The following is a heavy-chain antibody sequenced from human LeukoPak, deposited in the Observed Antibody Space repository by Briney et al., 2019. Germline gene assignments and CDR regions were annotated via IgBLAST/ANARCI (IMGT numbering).Heavy chain of an antibody. CDR2: IYYSGST. V-gene: IGHV4-39*01. CDR3: ARYLDAFDI. Sequence: PPETLSLTCTVSGGSISSSSYYWGWIRQPPGKGLEWIGSIYYSGSTYYNSFLKSRATISVDTSKNQFSLMMSLVTAATTTEYYGARYLDAFDIWGQGTMVTVSS. CDR1: GGSISSSSYY. J-gene: IGHJ3*02.